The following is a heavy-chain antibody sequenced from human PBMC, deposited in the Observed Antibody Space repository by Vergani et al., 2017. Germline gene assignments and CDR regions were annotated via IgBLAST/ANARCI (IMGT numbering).Heavy chain of an antibody. Sequence: QVQLQQWGAGLLKPSETLSLTCTVPGGSISSYYWSWIRQPAGKGLEWIGRIYTSGSTNYNPSLKSRVTMSVDTSKNQFSLKLSSVTAADTAVYYCAGHAVPHYYYYYMDVWGKGTTVTVSS. D-gene: IGHD1-1*01. CDR1: GGSISSYY. CDR3: AGHAVPHYYYYYMDV. CDR2: IYTSGST. J-gene: IGHJ6*03. V-gene: IGHV4-59*10.